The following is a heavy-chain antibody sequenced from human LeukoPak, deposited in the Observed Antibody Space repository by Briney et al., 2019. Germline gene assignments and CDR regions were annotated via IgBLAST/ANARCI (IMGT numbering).Heavy chain of an antibody. Sequence: PSETLSLTCAVYGGSFSGYYWSWIRQPPGKGLEWIGEINHSGSTNYNSSLKSRVTISVDTSKNQFSLKLSSVTAADTAVYYCARGFGRQWLILRDAFDIWGQGTMVTVSS. D-gene: IGHD6-19*01. CDR3: ARGFGRQWLILRDAFDI. V-gene: IGHV4-34*01. CDR2: INHSGST. J-gene: IGHJ3*02. CDR1: GGSFSGYY.